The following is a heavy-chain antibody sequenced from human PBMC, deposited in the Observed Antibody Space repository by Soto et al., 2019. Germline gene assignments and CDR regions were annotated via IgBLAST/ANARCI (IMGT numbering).Heavy chain of an antibody. J-gene: IGHJ6*02. CDR3: ARVVGTIGRWTYYYGMDV. CDR1: GGTFSSYT. Sequence: QVQLVQSGAEVKKPGSSVKVSCKASGGTFSSYTISWVRQAPGQGLEWMGRIIPILGIANYAQKFQGRVTITADKSTSTADMELSSLGSEDTAVYYCARVVGTIGRWTYYYGMDVWGQGTTVTVSS. V-gene: IGHV1-69*02. CDR2: IIPILGIA. D-gene: IGHD2-2*01.